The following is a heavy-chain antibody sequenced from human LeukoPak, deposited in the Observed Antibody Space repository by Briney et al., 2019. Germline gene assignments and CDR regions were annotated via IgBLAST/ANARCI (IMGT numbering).Heavy chain of an antibody. CDR1: GFTLSNYA. CDR3: AAGYSSGWYVRYFDY. CDR2: ISGSGGST. Sequence: GGSLRLSCAASGFTLSNYAKSWVRQAPGKGLEWVSSISGSGGSTYEAENVKGRFTISRDNSKNTLYLQMNSLRDEDTATYHCAAGYSSGWYVRYFDYWGQGTLVTVSS. J-gene: IGHJ4*02. D-gene: IGHD6-19*01. V-gene: IGHV3-23*01.